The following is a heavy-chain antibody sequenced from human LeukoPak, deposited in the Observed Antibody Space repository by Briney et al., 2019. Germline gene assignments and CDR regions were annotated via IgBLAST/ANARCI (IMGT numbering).Heavy chain of an antibody. CDR3: ARVHTLQDSSGYYYAY. J-gene: IGHJ4*02. CDR1: GYTFTSYG. V-gene: IGHV1-18*01. Sequence: ASVKVSCKASGYTFTSYGISWVRQAPGQGLEWMGWISAYNGNTNYAQKLQGRVTMTTDTSTSTAYMELRSLRSDDTAVYYCARVHTLQDSSGYYYAYWGQGTLVTVSS. D-gene: IGHD3-22*01. CDR2: ISAYNGNT.